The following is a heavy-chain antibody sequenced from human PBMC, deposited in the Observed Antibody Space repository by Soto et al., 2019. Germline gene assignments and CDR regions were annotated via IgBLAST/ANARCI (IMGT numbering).Heavy chain of an antibody. CDR1: GFTFSSYS. J-gene: IGHJ4*02. D-gene: IGHD2-15*01. Sequence: EVQLVESGGGLVQPGGSLRLSCAASGFTFSSYSMNWVRQAPGKGLEWVSYISSSSSTIYYADSVKGRFTISRDNAKNSLYLQMNSLRAEDTAVYYCAREENIVVVVAAPAYWGQGTLVTVSS. CDR2: ISSSSSTI. CDR3: AREENIVVVVAAPAY. V-gene: IGHV3-48*01.